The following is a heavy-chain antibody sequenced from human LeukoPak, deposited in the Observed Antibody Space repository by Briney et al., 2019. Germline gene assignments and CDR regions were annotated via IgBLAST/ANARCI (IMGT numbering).Heavy chain of an antibody. CDR3: ARAESLTGQKWFDP. D-gene: IGHD1-14*01. CDR1: GDSVSSNSST. CDR2: TYYRSKWSS. J-gene: IGHJ5*02. V-gene: IGHV6-1*01. Sequence: SQTLSLTCVISGDSVSSNSSTWNWIRQSPSRGFEWLGRTYYRSKWSSDYAVSVKSRISIDPDTSKNQFSLHLNSVSPEDTAVYYCARAESLTGQKWFDPWGQGTLVTVSS.